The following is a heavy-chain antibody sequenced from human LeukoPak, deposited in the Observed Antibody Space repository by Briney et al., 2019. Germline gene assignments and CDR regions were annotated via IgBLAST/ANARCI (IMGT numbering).Heavy chain of an antibody. CDR2: IYYSGST. V-gene: IGHV4-39*01. J-gene: IGHJ4*02. D-gene: IGHD3-22*01. Sequence: SETLSFTCTVSGGSISSSSYYWGWIRQPPGKGLEWIGSIYYSGSTYYNPSLKSRVTMSVDTSKNQFSLKLSSVTAADTAVYYCARHPNPGQYDSSVWLDYWGQGTLVTVSS. CDR3: ARHPNPGQYDSSVWLDY. CDR1: GGSISSSSYY.